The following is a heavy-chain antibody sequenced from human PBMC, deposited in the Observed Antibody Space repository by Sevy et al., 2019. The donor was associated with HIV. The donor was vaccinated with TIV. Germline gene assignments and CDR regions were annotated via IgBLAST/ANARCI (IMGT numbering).Heavy chain of an antibody. D-gene: IGHD2-15*01. CDR1: GGTFSGYY. CDR2: INHSGGT. Sequence: SETLSLTCAVYGGTFSGYYWSWIRQPPGKGLEWIGEINHSGGTNYNPSLKSRVTISVDTSKNQFSLKLNSVSAADTAVYYCARHCTGSSCSHAFDIWGQGTMVTVSS. V-gene: IGHV4-34*01. J-gene: IGHJ3*02. CDR3: ARHCTGSSCSHAFDI.